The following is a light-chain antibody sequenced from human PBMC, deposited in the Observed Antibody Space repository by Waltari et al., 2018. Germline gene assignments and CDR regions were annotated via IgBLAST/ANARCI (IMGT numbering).Light chain of an antibody. V-gene: IGKV1-39*01. CDR1: QNIDNY. CDR3: QQTYSTPTIT. J-gene: IGKJ5*01. CDR2: AAS. Sequence: DIQMTQSPSSLSATVGDRLTITCRASQNIDNYLNWYQQKPGRAPKLLIYAASSLQSGVPSRFSGSGSGTDFTLTISNLQPEDFASYYCQQTYSTPTITFGQGTRLEIK.